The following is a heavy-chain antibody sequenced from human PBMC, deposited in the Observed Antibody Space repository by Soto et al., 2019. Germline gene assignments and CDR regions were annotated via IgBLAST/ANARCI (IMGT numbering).Heavy chain of an antibody. CDR3: ARSEDYDSSGYGYYFDY. D-gene: IGHD3-22*01. Sequence: PSETLSLTCTVSGGSISSSSYYWGWIRQPPGKGLEWIGSIYYSGSTYYNPSLKSRVTISVDTSKNQFSLKLSSVTAADTAVYYCARSEDYDSSGYGYYFDYWGQGTLVTVYS. CDR2: IYYSGST. V-gene: IGHV4-39*01. CDR1: GGSISSSSYY. J-gene: IGHJ4*02.